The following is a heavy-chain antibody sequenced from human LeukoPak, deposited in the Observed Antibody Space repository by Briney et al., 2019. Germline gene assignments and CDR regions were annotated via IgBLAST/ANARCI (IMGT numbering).Heavy chain of an antibody. CDR1: GFTFSSYT. Sequence: GGSLRLSCAASGFTFSSYTMNWVRRAPGKGLEWVSSISSSSSYIYYADSVKGRFTISRDNAKNSLSLQMNSLRAEDMAVYYCARDPGGYSSGGELDVWGKGTTVTVSS. CDR2: ISSSSSYI. V-gene: IGHV3-21*01. CDR3: ARDPGGYSSGGELDV. D-gene: IGHD6-19*01. J-gene: IGHJ6*04.